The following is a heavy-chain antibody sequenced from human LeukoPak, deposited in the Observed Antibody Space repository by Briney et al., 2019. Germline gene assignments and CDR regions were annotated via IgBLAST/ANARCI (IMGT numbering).Heavy chain of an antibody. D-gene: IGHD1-26*01. J-gene: IGHJ4*02. CDR2: IIPILGIA. CDR3: ARDGSYKPGIVGATIDY. CDR1: GGTFSSYA. Sequence: GASVKVSCKASGGTFSSYAISWVRQAPGQGLEWMGRIIPILGIANYAQKFQGRVTITADKSTSTAYMELSSLRSEDTAVYYCARDGSYKPGIVGATIDYWGQGTLVTVSS. V-gene: IGHV1-69*04.